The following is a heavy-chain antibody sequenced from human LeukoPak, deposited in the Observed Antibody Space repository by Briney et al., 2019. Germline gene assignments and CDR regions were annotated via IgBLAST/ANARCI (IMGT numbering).Heavy chain of an antibody. CDR2: IYSGGTT. CDR3: ASVGRSCTGGSCYPNWLDP. CDR1: EFTVSSNY. D-gene: IGHD2-15*01. J-gene: IGHJ5*02. Sequence: PGGSLRLSCVASEFTVSSNYMSWVRQAPGKGLEWVSLIYSGGTTYYADSVKGRFTISRDNSKNTLYLQMNSLRAEDTAVYYCASVGRSCTGGSCYPNWLDPWGQGTLVTVSS. V-gene: IGHV3-53*01.